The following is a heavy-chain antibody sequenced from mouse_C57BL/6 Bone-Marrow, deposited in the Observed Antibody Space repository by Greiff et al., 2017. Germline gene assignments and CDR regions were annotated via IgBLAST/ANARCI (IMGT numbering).Heavy chain of an antibody. CDR3: ARFHYDYNDYYAMDY. CDR1: GYPFTSYW. D-gene: IGHD2-4*01. V-gene: IGHV1-69*01. J-gene: IGHJ4*01. Sequence: QVQLQQPGAELVLPGASVQMSCKASGYPFTSYWMHWVKPRPGQGLEWIGEIDPSDMYTNYNQKFKGKSTLTVDKSSSTAYMQLSILTSEDSAVYYCARFHYDYNDYYAMDYGGQGTSVTGSS. CDR2: IDPSDMYT.